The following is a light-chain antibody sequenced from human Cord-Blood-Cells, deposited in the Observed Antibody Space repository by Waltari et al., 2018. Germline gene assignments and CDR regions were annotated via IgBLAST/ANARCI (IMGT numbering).Light chain of an antibody. Sequence: QSVLTQPPSVSGAPGQRVTISCTGSSSNIGAGYDVHWYQQLPGTAPKPLLNGNSNRPSGVPDRFSGSKSGTSASLAITGLQAEDEADYYCQSYDSSLSGYVFGTGTKVTVL. V-gene: IGLV1-40*01. CDR1: SSNIGAGYD. CDR2: GNS. J-gene: IGLJ1*01. CDR3: QSYDSSLSGYV.